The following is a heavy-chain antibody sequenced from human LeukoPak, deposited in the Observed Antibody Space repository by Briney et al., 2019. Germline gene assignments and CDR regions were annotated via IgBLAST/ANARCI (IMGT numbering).Heavy chain of an antibody. J-gene: IGHJ4*02. CDR3: ARGGAARPDF. V-gene: IGHV3-7*01. CDR1: GFTFSTYW. CDR2: IKHDGSEK. Sequence: PGGSLRLSCAASGFTFSTYWMSWVRQAPGKGLEWVANIKHDGSEKYSVDSAKGRFTISRDNAKNSLYLQMNSLRVEDTAVYYCARGGAARPDFWGQGTLVTVSS. D-gene: IGHD6-6*01.